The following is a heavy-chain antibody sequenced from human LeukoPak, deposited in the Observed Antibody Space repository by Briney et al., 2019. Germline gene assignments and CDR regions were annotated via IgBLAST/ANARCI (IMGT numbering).Heavy chain of an antibody. D-gene: IGHD3-9*01. CDR1: GFTFSSYA. V-gene: IGHV3-23*01. CDR3: AKDLTGSLGPLGY. Sequence: GGSLRLSCAASGFTFSSYAMSWVRQAPGRGLEWVSAISGSGGSTYYADSVKGRFTISRDNSKNTLYLQMNSLRAEDTAVYYCAKDLTGSLGPLGYWGQGTLVTVSS. CDR2: ISGSGGST. J-gene: IGHJ4*02.